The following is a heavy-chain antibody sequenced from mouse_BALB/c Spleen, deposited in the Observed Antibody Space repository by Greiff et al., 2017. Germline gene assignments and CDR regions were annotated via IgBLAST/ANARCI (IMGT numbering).Heavy chain of an antibody. Sequence: EVKVEESGGGLVQPGGSLKLSCAASGFDFSRYWMSWVRQAPGKGLEWIGEINPDSSTINYTPSLKDKFIISRDNAKNTLYLQMSKVRSEDTALYYCARGYGQRTGAMDYWGQGTSVTVSS. CDR3: ARGYGQRTGAMDY. CDR2: INPDSSTI. CDR1: GFDFSRYW. D-gene: IGHD1-1*02. J-gene: IGHJ4*01. V-gene: IGHV4-1*02.